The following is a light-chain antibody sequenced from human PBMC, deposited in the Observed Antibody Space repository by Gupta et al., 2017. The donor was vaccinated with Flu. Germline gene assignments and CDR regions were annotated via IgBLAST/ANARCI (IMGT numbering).Light chain of an antibody. Sequence: QSVLTQPPSASGPPGQTVTISCSGSSSNIGSNTVNWYQQLPGTAPKLLIYSNNQRPSGVPDRFSGSKSGTSASLAISGLQAEDEADYYCAAWDDSRNGWVFGGGTKLTVL. CDR3: AAWDDSRNGWV. V-gene: IGLV1-44*01. CDR2: SNN. CDR1: SSNIGSNT. J-gene: IGLJ3*02.